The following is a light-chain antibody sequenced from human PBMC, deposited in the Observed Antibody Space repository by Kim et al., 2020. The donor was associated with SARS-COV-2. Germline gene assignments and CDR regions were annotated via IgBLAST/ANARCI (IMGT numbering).Light chain of an antibody. V-gene: IGLV10-54*01. CDR2: RNN. CDR3: SAWDSSLSAWV. Sequence: QTAAPTGPGNGKNVGKQGAACLQQHQGHPPKLLSYRNNNRPSGISERLSASRSGNTASLPITGLQPEDEADYYCSAWDSSLSAWVFGGGTQLTVL. J-gene: IGLJ3*02. CDR1: GKNVGKQG.